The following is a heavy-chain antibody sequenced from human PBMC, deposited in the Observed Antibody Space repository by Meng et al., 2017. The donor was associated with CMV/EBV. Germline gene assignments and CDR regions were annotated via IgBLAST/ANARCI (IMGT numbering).Heavy chain of an antibody. CDR3: ARSTVTRRGPGAPNYYYYGMDV. D-gene: IGHD4-11*01. CDR1: GGTFSSYA. V-gene: IGHV1-69*10. J-gene: IGHJ6*02. Sequence: SMKVSCKASGGTFSSYAISWVRQAPGQGLEWMGGIIPILGIANYAQKFQGRVTITADKSTSTAYMELSSLRSEDTAVYYCARSTVTRRGPGAPNYYYYGMDVWGQGTTVTVSS. CDR2: IIPILGIA.